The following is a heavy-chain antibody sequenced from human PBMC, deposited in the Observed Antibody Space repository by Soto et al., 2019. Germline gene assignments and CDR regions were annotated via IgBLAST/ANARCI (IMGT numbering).Heavy chain of an antibody. CDR1: GYTFTSYD. CDR2: MNPNSGNT. CDR3: ARVSIGYCSGGSCYSDYYYYYMDV. J-gene: IGHJ6*03. D-gene: IGHD2-15*01. Sequence: ASVKVSCKASGYTFTSYDINWVRQATGQGLEWMGWMNPNSGNTGYAQKFQGRVTMTRNTSISTAYMELGSLRSEDTAVYYCARVSIGYCSGGSCYSDYYYYYMDVWGKGTTVTVSS. V-gene: IGHV1-8*01.